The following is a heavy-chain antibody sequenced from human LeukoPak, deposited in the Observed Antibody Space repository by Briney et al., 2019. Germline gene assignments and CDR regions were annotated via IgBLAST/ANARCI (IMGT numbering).Heavy chain of an antibody. CDR2: ISYDGSNK. V-gene: IGHV3-30*03. Sequence: PGGSLRLSCAASGFSLSSYAMHWVRQAPGKGLEWVALISYDGSNKYYVDSVKGRFTISRDNSKNTLYLQMNSLRAEDTAVYYCARGTTVVWKPPFDPWGQGTLVTVSS. CDR3: ARGTTVVWKPPFDP. J-gene: IGHJ5*02. D-gene: IGHD4-23*01. CDR1: GFSLSSYA.